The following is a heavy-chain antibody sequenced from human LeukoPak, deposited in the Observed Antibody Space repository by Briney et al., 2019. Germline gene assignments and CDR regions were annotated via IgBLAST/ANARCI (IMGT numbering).Heavy chain of an antibody. CDR2: ISGSGGNT. Sequence: GGSLRLSCAASGFTFSSYAMSWVRQAPGKGLEWVSAISGSGGNTYYADSVKGRFTISRDNSKNTLYLQMNSLRAENTAVYYCAKGNFDSSGYYSNYFNYWGQGTLVTVSS. J-gene: IGHJ4*02. D-gene: IGHD3-22*01. V-gene: IGHV3-23*01. CDR3: AKGNFDSSGYYSNYFNY. CDR1: GFTFSSYA.